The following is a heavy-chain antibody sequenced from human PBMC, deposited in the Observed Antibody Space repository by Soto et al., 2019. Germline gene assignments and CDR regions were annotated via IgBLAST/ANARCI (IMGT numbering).Heavy chain of an antibody. CDR2: IVPLLGTA. CDR1: GDIFSSYP. CDR3: ARDRGSQNWYFGV. V-gene: IGHV1-69*01. Sequence: QVQLVQSGAEVTKPGSSVKVSCKASGDIFSSYPFSWVRQAPGQGLEWMGGIVPLLGTADYAQKFQDRVTITADDSTSTVYMELSSLRSDDTAVYYCARDRGSQNWYFGVWGRGTLVSVSS. D-gene: IGHD3-10*01. J-gene: IGHJ2*01.